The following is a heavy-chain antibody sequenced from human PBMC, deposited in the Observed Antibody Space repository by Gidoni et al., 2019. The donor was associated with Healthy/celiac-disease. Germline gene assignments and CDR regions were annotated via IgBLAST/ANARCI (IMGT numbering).Heavy chain of an antibody. V-gene: IGHV3-73*02. J-gene: IGHJ4*02. CDR1: GFTFTGSA. Sequence: EVQLVESGGGLVQPGGSLNLSWAASGFTFTGSAMHWVRQASGKGLEWVGRIRRKANSYATAYAASVKGRFTISRDDSKNTAYLQMNSLKTEDTAVYYCLPAGITGTGSFDYWGQGTLVTVSS. D-gene: IGHD1-20*01. CDR2: IRRKANSYAT. CDR3: LPAGITGTGSFDY.